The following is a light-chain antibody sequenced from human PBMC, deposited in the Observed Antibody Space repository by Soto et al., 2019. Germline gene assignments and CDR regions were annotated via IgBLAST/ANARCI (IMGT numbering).Light chain of an antibody. J-gene: IGKJ1*01. Sequence: EIVLTQTSGTLSLSPGESATLSCRASQSVPSDYLAWYQQKPGQAPRLIIYGVSNRVTGVPDRFSASGSGTDFTLTITGLEPEDFALYYCQHYATTQATFGQGTKVEVK. V-gene: IGKV3-20*01. CDR2: GVS. CDR1: QSVPSDY. CDR3: QHYATTQAT.